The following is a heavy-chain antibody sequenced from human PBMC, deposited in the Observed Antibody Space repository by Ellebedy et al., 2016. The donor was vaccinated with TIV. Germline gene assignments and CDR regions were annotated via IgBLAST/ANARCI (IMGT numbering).Heavy chain of an antibody. CDR3: AKTVAHEY. V-gene: IGHV1-46*01. CDR1: GYTFTSYY. D-gene: IGHD4-23*01. CDR2: INPSGGST. J-gene: IGHJ4*02. Sequence: AASVKVSCKASGYTFTSYYMHWVRQAPGQGLEWMGIINPSGGSTSYAQKFQGRVTMTRDTSTSTVYMELSSLTAEDTAVYSCAKTVAHEYWGRGTLVTVSS.